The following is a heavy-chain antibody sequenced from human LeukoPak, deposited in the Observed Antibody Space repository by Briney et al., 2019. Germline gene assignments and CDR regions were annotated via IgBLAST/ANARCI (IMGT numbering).Heavy chain of an antibody. CDR2: ISSSSSYL. CDR3: ARDAPLRGYYGMDV. Sequence: GGSLRLSCAASGFTLSSYSVNWVRQAPGKALEWVSSISSSSSYLYYADSVKGRFTISRDNAKNSLYLQMNSLRAEDTAVYYCARDAPLRGYYGMDVWGRGTTVTVSS. V-gene: IGHV3-21*01. CDR1: GFTLSSYS. J-gene: IGHJ6*04.